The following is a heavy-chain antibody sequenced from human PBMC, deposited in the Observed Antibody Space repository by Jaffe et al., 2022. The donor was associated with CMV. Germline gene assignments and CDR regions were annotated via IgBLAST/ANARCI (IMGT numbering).Heavy chain of an antibody. CDR2: ISSSSSYT. J-gene: IGHJ4*02. CDR3: AGDKYSSSSWYY. D-gene: IGHD6-13*01. V-gene: IGHV3-11*06. CDR1: GFTFSDYY. Sequence: QVQLVESGGGLVKPGGSLRLSCAASGFTFSDYYMSWIRQAPGKGLEWVSYISSSSSYTNYADSVKGRFTISRDNAKNSLYLQMNSLRAEDTAVYYCAGDKYSSSSWYYWGQGTLVTVSS.